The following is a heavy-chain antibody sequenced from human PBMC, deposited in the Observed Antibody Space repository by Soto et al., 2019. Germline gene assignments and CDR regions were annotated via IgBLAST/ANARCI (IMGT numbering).Heavy chain of an antibody. Sequence: SETLSLTCTVSGGSISSGGYYWSWIRQHPGKGLEWIGYIYYSGSTYYNPSLKSRVTISVDTSKNQFSLKLSSVTAADTAVYYCARGKRFSSGWYYDYWGQGTLVTVSS. D-gene: IGHD6-19*01. CDR3: ARGKRFSSGWYYDY. V-gene: IGHV4-31*03. J-gene: IGHJ4*02. CDR1: GGSISSGGYY. CDR2: IYYSGST.